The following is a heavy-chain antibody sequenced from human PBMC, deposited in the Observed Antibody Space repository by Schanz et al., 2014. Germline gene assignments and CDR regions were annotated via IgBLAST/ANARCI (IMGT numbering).Heavy chain of an antibody. CDR2: VSSDGNND. V-gene: IGHV3-33*05. CDR1: GFIFRSFG. CDR3: AKDISDTSGKDDY. J-gene: IGHJ4*02. D-gene: IGHD3-22*01. Sequence: VQLVESGGGVVQPGKSLRLSCATSGFIFRSFGIHWVRQAPGKGLEWVALVSSDGNNDYYTDSVKGRFTISRDNSKNTLFLQMNSLRVEDSAIYYCAKDISDTSGKDDYWGQGTLVTVSS.